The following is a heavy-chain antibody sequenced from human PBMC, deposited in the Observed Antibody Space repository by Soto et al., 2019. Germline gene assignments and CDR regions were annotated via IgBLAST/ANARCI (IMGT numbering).Heavy chain of an antibody. CDR3: ARYRFLEWLLSSRRGMDV. V-gene: IGHV3-30-3*01. Sequence: QVQLVESGGGVVQPGRSLRLSCAASGFTFSSYAMHWVRQAPGKGLEWVAVISYDGSNKYYADSVKGRFTISRDNSKNTLYLQMNSLRAEDTAVYCCARYRFLEWLLSSRRGMDVWGQGTTVTVSS. J-gene: IGHJ6*02. CDR2: ISYDGSNK. CDR1: GFTFSSYA. D-gene: IGHD3-3*01.